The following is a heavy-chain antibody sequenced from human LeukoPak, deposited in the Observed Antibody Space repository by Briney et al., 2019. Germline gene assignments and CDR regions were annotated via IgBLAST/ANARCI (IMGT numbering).Heavy chain of an antibody. CDR3: ARGGRERYSSGWTDAFDI. CDR1: GYTFTSYY. J-gene: IGHJ3*02. CDR2: INPSGGST. V-gene: IGHV1-46*01. D-gene: IGHD6-19*01. Sequence: ASVKVSSKASGYTFTSYYMHWVRQAPGQGLEWMGIINPSGGSTSYAQKFQGRVTMTRDTSTSTVYMGLSSLSSEDTAVYYCARGGRERYSSGWTDAFDIWGQGTMVTVSS.